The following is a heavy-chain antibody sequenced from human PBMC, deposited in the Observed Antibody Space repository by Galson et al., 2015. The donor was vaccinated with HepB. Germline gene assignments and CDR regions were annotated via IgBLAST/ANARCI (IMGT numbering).Heavy chain of an antibody. CDR3: ARVKGGAAQGSFDI. Sequence: SLRLSCAASGFTFSNYGMHWVRQAPGKGLEWVAVIWYDGSNKYYADSVRGRFTISRDNSKNTLYLQMNSLSADDTAVYYCARVKGGAAQGSFDIWGQGTIVTVSS. J-gene: IGHJ3*02. CDR2: IWYDGSNK. CDR1: GFTFSNYG. V-gene: IGHV3-33*01. D-gene: IGHD6-25*01.